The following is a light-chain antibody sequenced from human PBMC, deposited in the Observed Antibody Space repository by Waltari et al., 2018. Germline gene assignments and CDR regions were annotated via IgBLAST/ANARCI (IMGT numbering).Light chain of an antibody. J-gene: IGLJ3*02. V-gene: IGLV2-14*03. CDR2: DVT. CDR1: SSDVGGHNN. Sequence: QSALTQPASVSGSPGQSITISCTGTSSDVGGHNNLSWYQQHPGQAPKLLIYDVTKLPSGVSDRFPGSKSGNTASLTIAGLQAEDQADYYCNSFTSSTTWVFGGGTRLTVL. CDR3: NSFTSSTTWV.